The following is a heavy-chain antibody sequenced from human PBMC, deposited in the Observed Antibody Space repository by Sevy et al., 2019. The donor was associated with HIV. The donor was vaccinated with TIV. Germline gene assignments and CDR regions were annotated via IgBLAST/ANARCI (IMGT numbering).Heavy chain of an antibody. CDR3: SRGGGGHYDPDEIGYYFYYYNMDV. J-gene: IGHJ6*03. V-gene: IGHV3-23*01. Sequence: GGSLRLSCAVSGFSFDSYGMTWVRQAPGKGLEWVSGISGSGTRTYYADSVKGRFSISRDNSKNRLYLQMNSLRSKDMALYYLSRGGGGHYDPDEIGYYFYYYNMDVWGKGTTVTVSS. CDR1: GFSFDSYG. D-gene: IGHD3-22*01. CDR2: ISGSGTRT.